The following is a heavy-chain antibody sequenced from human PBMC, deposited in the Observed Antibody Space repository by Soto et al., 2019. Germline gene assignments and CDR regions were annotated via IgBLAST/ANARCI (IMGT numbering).Heavy chain of an antibody. CDR3: ARGTREGWYFDL. V-gene: IGHV4-34*12. J-gene: IGHJ2*01. CDR1: SGSFSGYY. CDR2: IIHSGSA. Sequence: QVQLQQWGAGLLKPSETLSLTCAVYSGSFSGYYWSWIRQPPGKGLEWIGEIIHSGSANYNPSLKRRVAISVDTSKNQFSLKLSSVTVADTAVYYCARGTREGWYFDLWGRGTLVTVSS.